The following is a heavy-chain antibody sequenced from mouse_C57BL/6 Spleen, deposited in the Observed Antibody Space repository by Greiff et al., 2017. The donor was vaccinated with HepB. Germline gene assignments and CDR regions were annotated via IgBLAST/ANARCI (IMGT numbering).Heavy chain of an antibody. CDR3: ARNVWDYDGAFAY. J-gene: IGHJ3*01. Sequence: VKLVESGPGLVAPSQSLSITCTVSGFSFTSYAISWVRQPPGKGLEWLGVIWTGGGTNYNSALKSRLSISKDNSKSQVFLKMNSLQTDDTARYYCARNVWDYDGAFAYWGRGTLVTVSA. CDR2: IWTGGGT. CDR1: GFSFTSYA. D-gene: IGHD2-4*01. V-gene: IGHV2-9-1*01.